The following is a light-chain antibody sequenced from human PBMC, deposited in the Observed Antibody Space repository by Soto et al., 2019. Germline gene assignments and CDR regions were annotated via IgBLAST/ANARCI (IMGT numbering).Light chain of an antibody. Sequence: SYELTQPPSVSVSPGQTARITCSGDALPKQYPYWYQQKPGQAPVLVMNKDSERPSGIPERFSGSRTGTTVTLTISGVRAEDEADYYCQSTDSSGTVGVFGGGTKLTVL. V-gene: IGLV3-25*03. CDR1: ALPKQY. CDR3: QSTDSSGTVGV. J-gene: IGLJ2*01. CDR2: KDS.